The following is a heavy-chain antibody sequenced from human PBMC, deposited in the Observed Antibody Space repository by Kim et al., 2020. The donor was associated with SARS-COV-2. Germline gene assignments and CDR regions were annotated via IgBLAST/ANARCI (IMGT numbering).Heavy chain of an antibody. CDR2: NK. V-gene: IGHV3-30*02. J-gene: IGHJ5*01. CDR3: AKEDSNSSPDS. D-gene: IGHD6-6*01. Sequence: NKYCAASVGRRFTISRDNSKNTLYLQLNSLRAEDTAVYYCAKEDSNSSPDSWGQGTLVTVSS.